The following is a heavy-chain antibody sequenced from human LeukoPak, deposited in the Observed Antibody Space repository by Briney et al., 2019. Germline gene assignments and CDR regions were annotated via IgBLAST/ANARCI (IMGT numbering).Heavy chain of an antibody. CDR3: ARDQSGGAAAEFDY. CDR2: IIPILGIA. Sequence: SVKVSCKASGGTFSSYTISWVRQAPGQGLEWMGRIIPILGIANYAQRFQGRVTITADKSTSTAYMELSSLRSEDTAVYYCARDQSGGAAAEFDYWGQGTLVTVSS. V-gene: IGHV1-69*04. D-gene: IGHD6-13*01. J-gene: IGHJ4*02. CDR1: GGTFSSYT.